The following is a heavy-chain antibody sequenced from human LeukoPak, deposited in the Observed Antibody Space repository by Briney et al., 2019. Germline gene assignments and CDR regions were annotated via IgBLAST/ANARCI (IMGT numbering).Heavy chain of an antibody. CDR1: GFTFDDYA. CDR3: AKEEYGGYPYYFDY. D-gene: IGHD5-12*01. Sequence: GGSLRLSCAASGFTFDDYAMHWVRQAPGKGLEWVSGISWNSGSIGYADSVKGRFTISRDNAKNSLYLQMNSLRAEDTAVYYCAKEEYGGYPYYFDYWGQGTLVTASS. CDR2: ISWNSGSI. J-gene: IGHJ4*02. V-gene: IGHV3-9*01.